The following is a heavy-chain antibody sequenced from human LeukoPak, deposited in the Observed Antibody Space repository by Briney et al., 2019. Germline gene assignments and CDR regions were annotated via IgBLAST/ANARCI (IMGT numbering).Heavy chain of an antibody. V-gene: IGHV4-39*07. J-gene: IGHJ4*02. Sequence: SETLSLTCTVSGGSISSSSYYWGWIRQPPGKGLEWIGSIYYSGSTYYNPSLKSRVTISVDTSKNRSSLKLSSVTAADTAVYYCARGSLGSYYDSHFDYWGQGTLVTVSS. CDR3: ARGSLGSYYDSHFDY. D-gene: IGHD3-22*01. CDR1: GGSISSSSYY. CDR2: IYYSGST.